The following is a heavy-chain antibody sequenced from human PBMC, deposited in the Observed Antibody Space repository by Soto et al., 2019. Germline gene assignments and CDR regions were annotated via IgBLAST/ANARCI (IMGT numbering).Heavy chain of an antibody. Sequence: QVQLQQWGAGLLKPSETLSLTCAVYAGSFSGYYWSWIRQPPGKGLEWIGQINHSGSTNYNPSLKSRVTISVDTSNNHFSLKLLAVTAADTAVDYCARVLYQWLQKRELFDYWGQGTPVTVSS. D-gene: IGHD3-22*01. V-gene: IGHV4-34*01. CDR3: ARVLYQWLQKRELFDY. J-gene: IGHJ4*02. CDR2: INHSGST. CDR1: AGSFSGYY.